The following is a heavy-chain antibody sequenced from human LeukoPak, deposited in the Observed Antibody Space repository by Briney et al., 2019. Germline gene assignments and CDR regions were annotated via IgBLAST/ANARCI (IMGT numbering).Heavy chain of an antibody. Sequence: SETLSLTCTVSGGSVSSSSFSWSWIRQPPGKGLEWIGYFYYSGSTNYNPSLKSRVTISVDTSKNQFSLKLSSVTAADTAIYYCARDLTWGQGTLVTVSS. CDR3: ARDLT. J-gene: IGHJ5*02. CDR1: GGSVSSSSFS. V-gene: IGHV4-61*01. CDR2: FYYSGST.